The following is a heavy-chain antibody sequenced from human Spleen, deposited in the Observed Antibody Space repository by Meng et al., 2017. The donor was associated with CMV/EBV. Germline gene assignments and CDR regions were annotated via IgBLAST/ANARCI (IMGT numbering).Heavy chain of an antibody. J-gene: IGHJ4*02. D-gene: IGHD3-3*01. Sequence: GESLKISCAASGFTFNDYYMSWIRQAPGKGLEWVSYISSSGSTIYYADSVKGRFTISRDNAKNSLYLQMNSLRAEDTAVYYCARDLGDYDFWSGYYGRPLDYWGQGTLVTVSS. CDR3: ARDLGDYDFWSGYYGRPLDY. CDR2: ISSSGSTI. V-gene: IGHV3-11*01. CDR1: GFTFNDYY.